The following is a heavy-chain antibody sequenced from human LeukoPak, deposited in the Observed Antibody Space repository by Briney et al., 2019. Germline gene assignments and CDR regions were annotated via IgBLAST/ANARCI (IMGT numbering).Heavy chain of an antibody. CDR1: GGSLNWSSYF. CDR3: ATLSEYYDFMDV. Sequence: SETLSLTCTVSGGSLNWSSYFWRWIRQPPGKGLEWIGSIYYSGSPYYNPSLKSRVTISVDTSKNQFSLNLNSVTAADTAVYYCATLSEYYDFMDVWGKNTTVTVSS. CDR2: IYYSGSP. D-gene: IGHD6-6*01. J-gene: IGHJ6*03. V-gene: IGHV4-39*01.